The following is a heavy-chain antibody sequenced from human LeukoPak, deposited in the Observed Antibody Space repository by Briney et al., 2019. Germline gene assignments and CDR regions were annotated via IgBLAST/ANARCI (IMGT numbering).Heavy chain of an antibody. V-gene: IGHV3-11*03. D-gene: IGHD5-18*01. Sequence: PGGSLRLSCPASGFRFSDHYMSWIRQAPGKGLEWVSYISSSRSFTNYADSVKGRFTISRDTAKNSLYLQMNSLRAEDTAVYYCARLRGYSYGLDYWGQGILVTVSS. CDR2: ISSSRSFT. CDR1: GFRFSDHY. J-gene: IGHJ4*02. CDR3: ARLRGYSYGLDY.